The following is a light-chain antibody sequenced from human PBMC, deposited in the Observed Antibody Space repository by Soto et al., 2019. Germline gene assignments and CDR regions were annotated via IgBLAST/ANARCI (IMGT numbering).Light chain of an antibody. CDR2: DND. CDR3: ETWDRSLSAGV. CDR1: RSNIGNNA. J-gene: IGLJ3*02. Sequence: QSVLTQPPSVSAAPGQKVTVSCSGSRSNIGNNAVAWYQHLPGTAPKLLIYDNDKRPSGISDRFSASKSGTSATLAITGLQTGEEADYYCETWDRSLSAGVFGGGTKVTVL. V-gene: IGLV1-51*01.